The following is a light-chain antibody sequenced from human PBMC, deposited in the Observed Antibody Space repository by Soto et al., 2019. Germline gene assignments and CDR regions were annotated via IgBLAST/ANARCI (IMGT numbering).Light chain of an antibody. CDR2: EVI. Sequence: QSVLTQPPSVSGSPGHSVTISCTGTSSDVGKYDRVSWYQQPPGTAPKLIIYEVINRPSGVPARFSGSKSGNTASLTISGLQAEDEADYYCSSYMSTSRYVFGAGTKVTAL. CDR1: SSDVGKYDR. CDR3: SSYMSTSRYV. J-gene: IGLJ1*01. V-gene: IGLV2-18*02.